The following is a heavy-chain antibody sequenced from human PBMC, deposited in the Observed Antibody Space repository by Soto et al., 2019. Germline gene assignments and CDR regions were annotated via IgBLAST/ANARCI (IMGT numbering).Heavy chain of an antibody. J-gene: IGHJ4*02. V-gene: IGHV1-18*01. Sequence: VTVSCKASGYTFTSYVFSRVGQAPGQGLEWMGLISAYNGNTNYAQKLPGRVTMTTDTSTRTAYMELRSLRSDDTAVYYCARDDPRIVGATIVSFDYWGQGTLVTVSS. D-gene: IGHD1-26*01. CDR2: ISAYNGNT. CDR3: ARDDPRIVGATIVSFDY. CDR1: GYTFTSYV.